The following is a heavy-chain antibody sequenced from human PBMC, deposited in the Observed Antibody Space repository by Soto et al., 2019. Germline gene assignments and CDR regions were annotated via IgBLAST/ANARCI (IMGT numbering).Heavy chain of an antibody. CDR3: ARARLRAVYAFDI. V-gene: IGHV4-31*03. CDR1: GGSVSSGAYY. Sequence: SETLSLTCTVSGGSVSSGAYYWTWIRQRPWKGLERIGYIYYSGSTYYSPSLKSRLSISLDTSKNPFSLRLSSVTAADTAMYYCARARLRAVYAFDIWGQ. D-gene: IGHD5-12*01. CDR2: IYYSGST. J-gene: IGHJ3*02.